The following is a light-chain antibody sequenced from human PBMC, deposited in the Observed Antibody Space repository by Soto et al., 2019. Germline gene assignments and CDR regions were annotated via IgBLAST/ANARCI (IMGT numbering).Light chain of an antibody. CDR3: QSYDDSLSVHYV. V-gene: IGLV1-40*01. CDR1: SSNIGSTYD. Sequence: QSVLTQPPSVSGAPGRRVTISCTGSSSNIGSTYDVQWYQQLPGTAPKLLIHGNTNRPSGVPDRFSSSKSGTSASLAITGLQADDEADYFCQSYDDSLSVHYVFGTGTKVTV. CDR2: GNT. J-gene: IGLJ1*01.